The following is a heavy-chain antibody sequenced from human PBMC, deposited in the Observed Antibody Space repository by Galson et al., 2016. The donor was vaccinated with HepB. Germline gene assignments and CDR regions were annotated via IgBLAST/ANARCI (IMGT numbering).Heavy chain of an antibody. CDR2: IQYSGRT. J-gene: IGHJ4*02. Sequence: SETLSLTCSVSGGSLSNDNYFWSWIRQPPGKGLEWIGFIQYSGRTNCNPSLRSRVTISVDTSKNQFSLKLSSVTAADTAVYYCTRDQHGSYRAYWGLGTLVTVSS. D-gene: IGHD1-26*01. V-gene: IGHV4-61*01. CDR3: TRDQHGSYRAY. CDR1: GGSLSNDNYF.